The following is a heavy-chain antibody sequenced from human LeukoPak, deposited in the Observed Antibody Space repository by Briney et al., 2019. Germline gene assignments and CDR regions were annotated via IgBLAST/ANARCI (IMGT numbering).Heavy chain of an antibody. CDR2: ISGSGGST. V-gene: IGHV3-23*01. CDR1: GFTFSSYA. D-gene: IGHD5-18*01. Sequence: PGGSLRLSCAASGFTFSSYAMSWVRQAPGKGLEWVSAISGSGGSTYYADSVKGRFTISRDNSKNTLYLQMNNQRAGDTAVYSCAKNGRGYSSDYFDYWGQGTLVTVSS. CDR3: AKNGRGYSSDYFDY. J-gene: IGHJ4*02.